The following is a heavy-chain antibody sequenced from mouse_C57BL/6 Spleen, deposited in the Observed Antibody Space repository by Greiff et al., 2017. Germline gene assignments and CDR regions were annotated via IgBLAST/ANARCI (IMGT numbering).Heavy chain of an antibody. D-gene: IGHD2-4*01. J-gene: IGHJ2*01. V-gene: IGHV1-7*01. Sequence: VQRVESGAELAKPGASVKLSCKASGYTFTSYWMHWVKQRPGQGLEWIGYINPSSGYTKYNQKFKDKATLTADKSSITAYMQLSSLTYEDSAVYYCARAGNYYDPYYFDYWGQGTTLTVSS. CDR3: ARAGNYYDPYYFDY. CDR1: GYTFTSYW. CDR2: INPSSGYT.